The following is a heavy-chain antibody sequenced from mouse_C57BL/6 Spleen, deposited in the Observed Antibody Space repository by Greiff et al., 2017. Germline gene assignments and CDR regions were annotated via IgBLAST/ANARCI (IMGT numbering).Heavy chain of an antibody. J-gene: IGHJ2*01. Sequence: LQQSGAELVRPGASVKLSCKASGYTFTDYYINWVKQRPGQGLEWIARIYPGSGNTYYNEKFKGKATLTAEKSSSTAYMQLSSLTSEDSAVYFCARSSEVYFDYWGQGTTLTVSS. CDR3: ARSSEVYFDY. CDR1: GYTFTDYY. V-gene: IGHV1-76*01. CDR2: IYPGSGNT.